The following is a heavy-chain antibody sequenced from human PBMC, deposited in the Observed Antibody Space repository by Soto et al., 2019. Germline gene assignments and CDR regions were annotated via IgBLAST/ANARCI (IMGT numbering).Heavy chain of an antibody. CDR3: AKAPRDLADYDFWSGYYYYFDY. D-gene: IGHD3-3*01. CDR1: GFTFSSYA. V-gene: IGHV3-23*01. J-gene: IGHJ4*02. CDR2: ISGSGGST. Sequence: PGGSLRLSCAASGFTFSSYAMSWVRQAPGKGLEWVSAISGSGGSTYYADSVKGRFTISRDNSKNTLYLQMNSLRAEDTAVYYCAKAPRDLADYDFWSGYYYYFDYWGQGTLVTVSS.